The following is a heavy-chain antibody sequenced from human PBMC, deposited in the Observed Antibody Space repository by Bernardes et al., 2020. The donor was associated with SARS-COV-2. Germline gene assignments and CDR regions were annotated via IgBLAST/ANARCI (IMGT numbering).Heavy chain of an antibody. CDR1: GYMFKMYG. Sequence: ASMKVSCKASGYMFKMYGISWVRQAPGQGLEWVGWISAYNGKTNCAQKLQGRVTMTTDISTSTAYMELRGLRSDDTAIYYSAKSPPGVGRISIFGVAFGPDSYFYMYVWGQGTTVTVSS. CDR3: AKSPPGVGRISIFGVAFGPDSYFYMYV. CDR2: ISAYNGKT. V-gene: IGHV1-18*04. J-gene: IGHJ6*02. D-gene: IGHD3-3*01.